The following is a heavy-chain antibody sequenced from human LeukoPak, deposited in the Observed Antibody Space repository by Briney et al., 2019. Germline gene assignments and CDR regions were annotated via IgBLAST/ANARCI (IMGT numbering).Heavy chain of an antibody. CDR3: ARDYYDFWSGYPLYYFDY. J-gene: IGHJ4*02. D-gene: IGHD3-3*01. Sequence: GGSLRLSCAASGFTFSSYSMNWVRQAPGKGLEWVSYISSSSSTIYYADSVKGRFTISRDNAKNSLYLQMNSLRAEDTAVYYCARDYYDFWSGYPLYYFDYWGQGTLVTVSS. CDR2: ISSSSSTI. V-gene: IGHV3-48*01. CDR1: GFTFSSYS.